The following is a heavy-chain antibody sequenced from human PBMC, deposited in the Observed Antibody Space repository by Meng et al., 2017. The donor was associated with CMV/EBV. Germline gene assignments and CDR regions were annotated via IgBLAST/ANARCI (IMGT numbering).Heavy chain of an antibody. J-gene: IGHJ5*02. CDR3: ARGVPSAAAPRWVDP. CDR1: GYTFSNYG. V-gene: IGHV1-18*01. D-gene: IGHD6-13*01. Sequence: ASAKVSCKASGYTFSNYGIAWVRQAPGQGLEWMGWITTDDDSRKKQGRVTMTTDTSTSTAYMELRSLRSDDTAVYYCARGVPSAAAPRWVDPWDQGTLVTVSS. CDR2: ITTDDDSR.